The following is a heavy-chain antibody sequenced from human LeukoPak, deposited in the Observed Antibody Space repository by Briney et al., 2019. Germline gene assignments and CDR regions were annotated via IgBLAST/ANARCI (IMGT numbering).Heavy chain of an antibody. V-gene: IGHV3-66*02. Sequence: GGSLRLSCAASGFTVSSNYMSWVRQAPGKGLEWVSVIYSGGSTYYADSVKGRFTISRDNSKNTLFLEMNSLRPEDMAVYYCARDRGGSGSYYSDYWGRGTLVIVSS. CDR1: GFTVSSNY. CDR3: ARDRGGSGSYYSDY. J-gene: IGHJ4*02. CDR2: IYSGGST. D-gene: IGHD3-10*01.